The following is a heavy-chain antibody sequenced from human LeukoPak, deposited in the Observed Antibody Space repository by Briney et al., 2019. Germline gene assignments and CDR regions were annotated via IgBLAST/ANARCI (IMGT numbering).Heavy chain of an antibody. V-gene: IGHV1-18*04. Sequence: GASVKVSCKASGYTFTSYGISWVRQAPGQGLEWRGWSSAYNGNTNHAQKIQGRVTMTTATSTSTAYMELRSLRSDDTAVYYCARDLVPLYTYGTGGYFDLWGRGTLVTVSS. J-gene: IGHJ2*01. D-gene: IGHD3-10*01. CDR3: ARDLVPLYTYGTGGYFDL. CDR2: SSAYNGNT. CDR1: GYTFTSYG.